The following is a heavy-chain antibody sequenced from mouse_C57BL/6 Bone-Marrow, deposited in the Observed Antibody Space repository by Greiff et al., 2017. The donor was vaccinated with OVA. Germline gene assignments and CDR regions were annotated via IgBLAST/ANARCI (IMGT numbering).Heavy chain of an antibody. D-gene: IGHD1-1*01. J-gene: IGHJ1*03. CDR2: IRSKSNNYAT. CDR3: VRPPLYGSSDDWYFDV. V-gene: IGHV10-1*01. Sequence: EVQLVESGGGLVQPKGSLKLSCAASGFSFNTYAMNWVRQAPGKGLEWVARIRSKSNNYATYYADSVKDRFTISRDDSESMLYLQMNNLKTEDTAMYYCVRPPLYGSSDDWYFDVWGTGTTVTVSS. CDR1: GFSFNTYA.